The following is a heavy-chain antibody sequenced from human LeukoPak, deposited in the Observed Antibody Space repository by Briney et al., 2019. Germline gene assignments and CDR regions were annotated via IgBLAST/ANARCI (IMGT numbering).Heavy chain of an antibody. V-gene: IGHV4-39*07. J-gene: IGHJ5*02. CDR2: IYYSGST. CDR1: GGSISSSSYY. Sequence: PSETLSLTCTVSGGSISSSSYYWGWIPQPPGKGLEWIGSIYYSGSTYYNPSLKSRVTISVDTTKNQFSLKLSSVTAADTAVYYCARDCSGGSCYPGTNWFDPWGQGTLVTVSS. CDR3: ARDCSGGSCYPGTNWFDP. D-gene: IGHD2-15*01.